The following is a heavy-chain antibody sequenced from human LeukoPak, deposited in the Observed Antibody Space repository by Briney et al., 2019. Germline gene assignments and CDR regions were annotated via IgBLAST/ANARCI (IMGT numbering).Heavy chain of an antibody. CDR1: GFTFSSYG. Sequence: GGSLRLSCAASGFTFSSYGMHWVRQAPGKGLEWVAFIRYDGSNKYYADSVKGRFTISRDNSKNTLYLQMNSLRAEDTAVYYCAEEYTAMVTLETLYGYWGQGTLVTVSS. V-gene: IGHV3-30*02. CDR3: AEEYTAMVTLETLYGY. D-gene: IGHD5-18*01. CDR2: IRYDGSNK. J-gene: IGHJ4*02.